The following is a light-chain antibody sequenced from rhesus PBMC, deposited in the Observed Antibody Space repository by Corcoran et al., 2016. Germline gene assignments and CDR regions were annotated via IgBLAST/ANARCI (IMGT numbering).Light chain of an antibody. CDR3: QHSYGTPPWT. Sequence: DIQMTQSPSSLSASVGDRVTITCRASENVNTYLHWYQQKPGKAPKLLIYKASTLQTGVPSRFSGSGCGTDFTLTISSLRPEVFAPYYCQHSYGTPPWTFGQGTKVAIK. CDR2: KAS. V-gene: IGKV1-74*01. J-gene: IGKJ1*01. CDR1: ENVNTY.